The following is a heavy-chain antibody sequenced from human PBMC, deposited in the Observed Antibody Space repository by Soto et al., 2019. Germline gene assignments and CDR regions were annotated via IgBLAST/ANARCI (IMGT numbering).Heavy chain of an antibody. Sequence: PSETLSLTCTVTGDSINNRSYYWGWIRQPPGKVLEWIGSIYYSGSTYNNPSLRSRVSMSVDTSKNLFSLKLRSVTAADTALYYCARQRTSVVTQAYFDSWGQGSLVTVSS. D-gene: IGHD2-21*02. CDR3: ARQRTSVVTQAYFDS. CDR2: IYYSGST. V-gene: IGHV4-39*01. CDR1: GDSINNRSYY. J-gene: IGHJ4*02.